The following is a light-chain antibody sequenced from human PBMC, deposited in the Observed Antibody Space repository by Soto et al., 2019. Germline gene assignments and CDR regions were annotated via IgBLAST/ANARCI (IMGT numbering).Light chain of an antibody. CDR3: QQYGRSPGLFT. J-gene: IGKJ3*01. V-gene: IGKV3-20*01. CDR1: QSVSNTY. CDR2: DAS. Sequence: EIVWTQSPGTLSLSPGERATLSCRASQSVSNTYLAWYQQKPGQAPRLLIYDASSRATGIPDRFSGSGSGTDFTLTISRLEPEDFAVYYCQQYGRSPGLFTFGPGTKVDIK.